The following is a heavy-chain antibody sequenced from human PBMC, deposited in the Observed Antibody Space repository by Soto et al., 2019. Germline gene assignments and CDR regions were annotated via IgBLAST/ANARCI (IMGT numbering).Heavy chain of an antibody. CDR1: GFTFSSYG. Sequence: LRLSCAASGFTFSSYGMHWVRQAPGKGLEWVAVISYDGSNKYYADSVKGRFTISRDNSKNTLYLQMNSLRAEDTAVYYCAKDLGTERGATGSGGQEPLVTVPS. CDR3: AKDLGTERGATGS. D-gene: IGHD1-26*01. J-gene: IGHJ4*02. V-gene: IGHV3-30*18. CDR2: ISYDGSNK.